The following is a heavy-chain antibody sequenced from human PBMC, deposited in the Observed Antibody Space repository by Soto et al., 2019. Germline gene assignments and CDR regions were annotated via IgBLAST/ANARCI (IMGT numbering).Heavy chain of an antibody. D-gene: IGHD4-17*01. V-gene: IGHV3-7*01. CDR2: IKQDGSEK. Sequence: ESGGGLVQPGGSLRLSCAASGFTFSSYWMSWVRQAPGKGLEWVANIKQDGSEKYYVDSVKGRFTISRDNAKNSLYLQMNSLRAEDTAVYYCAREITMLDYGDYVGSNWFDPWGQGTLVTVSS. CDR1: GFTFSSYW. CDR3: AREITMLDYGDYVGSNWFDP. J-gene: IGHJ5*02.